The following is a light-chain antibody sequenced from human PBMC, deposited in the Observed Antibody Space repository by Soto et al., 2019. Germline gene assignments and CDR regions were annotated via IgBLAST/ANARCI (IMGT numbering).Light chain of an antibody. Sequence: DIQMTQSPSSLSASVGDRVTITCRASQSISSYLNWYQQKPGKAPKLLIYAASSLQSGVPSRFSGSGSGTDFTLTISSLQPEDFANYYCQQSYSTLALTLGGGTKVDIK. CDR1: QSISSY. J-gene: IGKJ4*01. CDR3: QQSYSTLALT. CDR2: AAS. V-gene: IGKV1-39*01.